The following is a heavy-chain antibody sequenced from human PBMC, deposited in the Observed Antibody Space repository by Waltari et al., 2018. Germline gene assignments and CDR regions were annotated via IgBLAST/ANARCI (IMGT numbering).Heavy chain of an antibody. J-gene: IGHJ6*02. V-gene: IGHV5-51*03. CDR3: ARRGSGWKTPQYYYAMDV. CDR1: GFTFNSYW. CDR2: IYTGESDI. D-gene: IGHD6-25*01. Sequence: EEQLVQSGAEVKKPGESLKISCKGSGFTFNSYWIAWVRQLPGQGLEWMGFIYTGESDIRYSPSFEGQVSISVDKSINTAYLQWRSLKASDTGIYYCARRGSGWKTPQYYYAMDVWGQGTTVTVSS.